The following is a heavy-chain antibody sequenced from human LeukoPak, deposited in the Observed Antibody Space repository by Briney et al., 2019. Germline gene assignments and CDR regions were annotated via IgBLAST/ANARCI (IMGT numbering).Heavy chain of an antibody. J-gene: IGHJ6*03. Sequence: PGGSLRLSCAASGFTFSSYWMHWVRQAPGNGLVWVSRINSDGSSTSYADSVKGRFTISRDNAKNTLYLQMNSLRAEDTAVYYCARTRRAHMDVWGKGTTVTVSS. CDR1: GFTFSSYW. CDR3: ARTRRAHMDV. CDR2: INSDGSST. V-gene: IGHV3-74*01.